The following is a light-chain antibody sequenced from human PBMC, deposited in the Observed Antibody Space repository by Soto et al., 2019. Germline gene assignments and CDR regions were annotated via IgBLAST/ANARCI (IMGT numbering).Light chain of an antibody. CDR1: QSVSSN. CDR3: KQYNNWPYT. CDR2: GAS. Sequence: ELVMTQSPVTLSVSPGERAALSCRASQSVSSNFAWYQQRPGQAPRLLIYGASTRATGIAARFSGSGSATEFTMTISSLQSEDFAVYCWKQYNNWPYTFGQGTKLEIK. V-gene: IGKV3D-15*01. J-gene: IGKJ2*01.